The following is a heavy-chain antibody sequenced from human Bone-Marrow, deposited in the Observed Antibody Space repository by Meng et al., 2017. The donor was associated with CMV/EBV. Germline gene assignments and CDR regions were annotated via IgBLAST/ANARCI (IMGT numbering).Heavy chain of an antibody. V-gene: IGHV4-39*07. CDR1: GGSISSSSYY. J-gene: IGHJ5*02. Sequence: SETLSLTCTVSGGSISSSSYYWGWIRQPPGKGLEWIGSIYYSGSTYYNPSLKSRVTISVDTSKNQFSLKLSSVTAADTAVYYCARVARGGRSVPFDPWGQGARVTVSS. CDR3: ARVARGGRSVPFDP. D-gene: IGHD3-16*01. CDR2: IYYSGST.